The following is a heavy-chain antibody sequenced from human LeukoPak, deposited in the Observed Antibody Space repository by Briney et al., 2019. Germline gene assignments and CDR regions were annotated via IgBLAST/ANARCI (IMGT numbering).Heavy chain of an antibody. CDR1: GYTFTGYY. CDR2: IIPIFGTA. J-gene: IGHJ6*03. D-gene: IGHD3-3*01. Sequence: ASVKVSCKASGYTFTGYYMHWVRQAPGQGLEWMGGIIPIFGTANYAQKFQGRVTITADESTSTAYMELSSLRSEDTAVYYCARGSSTILPYYYYMDVWGKGTTVTVSS. V-gene: IGHV1-69*13. CDR3: ARGSSTILPYYYYMDV.